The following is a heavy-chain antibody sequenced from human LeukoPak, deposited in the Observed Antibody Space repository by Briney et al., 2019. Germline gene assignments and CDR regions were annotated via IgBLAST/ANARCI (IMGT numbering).Heavy chain of an antibody. CDR2: IYHSGST. CDR1: GYSISSGYY. D-gene: IGHD6-19*01. V-gene: IGHV4-38-2*02. J-gene: IGHJ4*02. Sequence: SETLSLTCTVSGYSISSGYYWGWIRQPPGKGLEWIGSIYHSGSTYYNPSLKSRVTISVDTSKNQFSLKLSSVTAADTAVYYCARVGIAVAGYYFDYWGQGTLVTVSS. CDR3: ARVGIAVAGYYFDY.